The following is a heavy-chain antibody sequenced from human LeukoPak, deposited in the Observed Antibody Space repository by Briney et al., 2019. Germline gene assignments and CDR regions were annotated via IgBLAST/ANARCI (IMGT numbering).Heavy chain of an antibody. CDR2: IYYSGIT. Sequence: PSATLSLTLTVSGGSISSYYSSWIRQPPRKGREWVGYIYYSGITNYNHSLNRRVTISVDPSKNQFPLKLSPVTAADTAMYYCARVEQQLVMGGWFDPWGQGTLVTVSS. CDR1: GGSISSYY. D-gene: IGHD6-13*01. CDR3: ARVEQQLVMGGWFDP. J-gene: IGHJ5*02. V-gene: IGHV4-59*01.